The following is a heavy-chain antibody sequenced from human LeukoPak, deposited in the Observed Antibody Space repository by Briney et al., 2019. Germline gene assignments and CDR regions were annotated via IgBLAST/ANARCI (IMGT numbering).Heavy chain of an antibody. CDR2: IRYDGSNK. D-gene: IGHD3-10*01. V-gene: IGHV3-30*02. Sequence: GGSLRLSCAASGFTFSSYGMHWARQAPGKGLEWVAFIRYDGSNKYYADSVKGRFTISRDNSKNTLYLQMNSLRAEDTAVYYCAKDYYGSGSYSDYWGQGTLVTVSS. CDR3: AKDYYGSGSYSDY. J-gene: IGHJ4*02. CDR1: GFTFSSYG.